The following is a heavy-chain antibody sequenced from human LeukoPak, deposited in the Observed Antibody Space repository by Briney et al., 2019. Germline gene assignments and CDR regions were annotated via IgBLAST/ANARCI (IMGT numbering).Heavy chain of an antibody. Sequence: GGSLRLSCAASGFTFYSYAIHWVRQAPGKGLEWVAVISYDGSSKYYADSVKGRFTLSRDNSKNTLYLQINSLRPEDAAMYYCARDRKPWGYQVLPYYYYGMDVWGQGTTVTVSS. J-gene: IGHJ6*02. D-gene: IGHD2-2*01. CDR2: ISYDGSSK. CDR1: GFTFYSYA. CDR3: ARDRKPWGYQVLPYYYYGMDV. V-gene: IGHV3-30-3*01.